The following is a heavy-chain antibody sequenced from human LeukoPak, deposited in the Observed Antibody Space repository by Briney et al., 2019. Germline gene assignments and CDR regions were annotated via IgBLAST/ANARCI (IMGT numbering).Heavy chain of an antibody. J-gene: IGHJ4*02. Sequence: SETLSLTCAVYGGSFSNYYWSWIRQPPGKGLEWIGYIYYSGSTNYNPSLKSRVTISVDTSKNQFSLKLSSVTAADTAVYYCASGILDYWGQGTLVTVSS. CDR2: IYYSGST. V-gene: IGHV4-59*01. CDR1: GGSFSNYY. CDR3: ASGILDY.